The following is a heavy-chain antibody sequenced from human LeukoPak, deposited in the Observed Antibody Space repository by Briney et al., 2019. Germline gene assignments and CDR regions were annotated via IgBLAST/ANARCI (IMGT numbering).Heavy chain of an antibody. D-gene: IGHD3-22*01. Sequence: GSLRLSCAASGFTFSDYYMSWIRQPPGEGLELVSYISSSGGAIYYADSVKGRFTISRDNAKNSLYLQMNSLRAEDTAVYYCARVSYHSSGYYPFDHWGQGTLVTVSS. V-gene: IGHV3-11*01. J-gene: IGHJ4*02. CDR2: ISSSGGAI. CDR1: GFTFSDYY. CDR3: ARVSYHSSGYYPFDH.